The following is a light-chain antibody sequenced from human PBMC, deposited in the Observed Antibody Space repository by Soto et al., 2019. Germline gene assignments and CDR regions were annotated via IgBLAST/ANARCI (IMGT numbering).Light chain of an antibody. CDR3: GTWDSSLSAVV. CDR1: SSNIGNNY. Sequence: QSVLTQPPSVSAAPGQKVTISCSGSSSNIGNNYVSWYQQLPGTAPKLLIYDNNKRPSGIPDRFSRCKSGTSATLGITGLQTGDEADYYCGTWDSSLSAVVFGGGTKLTVL. J-gene: IGLJ2*01. V-gene: IGLV1-51*01. CDR2: DNN.